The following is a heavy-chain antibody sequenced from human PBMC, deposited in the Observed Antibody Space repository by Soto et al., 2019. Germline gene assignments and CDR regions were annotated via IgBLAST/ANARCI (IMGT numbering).Heavy chain of an antibody. CDR3: AKGVVVMVAAGDAFDI. J-gene: IGHJ3*02. CDR2: ISGSGGST. Sequence: GGSLRLSCAASAFPFSSYAMSWVRQAPGKRLEWVSAISGSGGSTYYADSVRGRFTISRDNSKSTLDLQMNSLRTEDTAVYYCAKGVVVMVAAGDAFDIWGQGTVVTVSS. CDR1: AFPFSSYA. V-gene: IGHV3-23*01. D-gene: IGHD2-15*01.